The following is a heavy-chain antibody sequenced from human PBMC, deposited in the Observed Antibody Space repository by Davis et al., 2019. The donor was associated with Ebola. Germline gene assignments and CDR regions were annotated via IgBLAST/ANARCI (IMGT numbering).Heavy chain of an antibody. CDR1: GYTFTTYA. CDR2: INAGNGNT. J-gene: IGHJ6*04. CDR3: ARDLGYCRGGTCSLNYYYGMDV. V-gene: IGHV1-3*01. D-gene: IGHD2-15*01. Sequence: ASVKVSCKTSGYTFTTYAIHWVRQAPGQRLEWMGWINAGNGNTKYSQKFQGRVTITRDTSASTAYMELSSLRSEDTAVYYCARDLGYCRGGTCSLNYYYGMDVWGTGTTVTVSS.